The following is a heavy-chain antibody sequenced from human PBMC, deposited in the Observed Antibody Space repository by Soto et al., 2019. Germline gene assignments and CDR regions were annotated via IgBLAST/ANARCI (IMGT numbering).Heavy chain of an antibody. Sequence: QVHLVQSGVEVKTPGATVQVTCQASGYTFFTYDISWVRQAPGQGREWMGWISTYSGDTKYAQKLQGRVTMTTDTSTDTADLELRGLRSDDTAVYYCARHHGPTTSENWFDHWGQGTLVTVSS. J-gene: IGHJ5*02. CDR1: GYTFFTYD. V-gene: IGHV1-18*01. CDR2: ISTYSGDT. D-gene: IGHD5-12*01. CDR3: ARHHGPTTSENWFDH.